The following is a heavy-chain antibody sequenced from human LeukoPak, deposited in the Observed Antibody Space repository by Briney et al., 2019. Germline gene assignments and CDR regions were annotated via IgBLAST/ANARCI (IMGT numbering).Heavy chain of an antibody. Sequence: SETLSLTCTVSADSISSSGHYWTWIRQHPGKGPETIGFIHFSGSTNHNPSLESRVAISVDASKNQFSLRLSSVTSADTAVYYCARGGSRFGGFYFDYWGQGILVTVSS. D-gene: IGHD3-10*01. CDR2: IHFSGST. CDR1: ADSISSSGHY. CDR3: ARGGSRFGGFYFDY. J-gene: IGHJ4*02. V-gene: IGHV4-31*03.